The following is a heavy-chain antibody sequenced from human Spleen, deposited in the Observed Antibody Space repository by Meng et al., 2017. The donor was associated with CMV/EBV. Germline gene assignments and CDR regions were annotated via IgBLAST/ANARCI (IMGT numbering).Heavy chain of an antibody. J-gene: IGHJ3*01. CDR2: IYPGDSDT. V-gene: IGHV5-51*01. CDR3: ARRGVVAAIADAFDF. D-gene: IGHD2-15*01. CDR1: GYSFTSYW. Sequence: KVSCKGSGYSFTSYWIGWVRQLPGKGLEWMGIIYPGDSDTRHSPSFQGQVTISADKAISTAYLQWSSLKASATAMYYCARRGVVAAIADAFDFWGQGTMVTVSS.